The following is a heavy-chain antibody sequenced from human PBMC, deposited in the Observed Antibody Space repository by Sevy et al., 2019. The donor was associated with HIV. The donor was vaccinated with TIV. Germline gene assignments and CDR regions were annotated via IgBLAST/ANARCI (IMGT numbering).Heavy chain of an antibody. CDR1: GFTFSSYS. J-gene: IGHJ6*02. CDR2: ISSSSSTI. D-gene: IGHD3-3*01. V-gene: IGHV3-48*02. CDR3: AGNSLRCLEWLPKSYYYYGMDV. Sequence: GGSLRLSCAASGFTFSSYSMNWVRQAPGKGLEWVSYISSSSSTIDYADSVKGRFTISRDKAKNSLYLQMNSLRDEDTAVYYCAGNSLRCLEWLPKSYYYYGMDVWGQWTTVTVSS.